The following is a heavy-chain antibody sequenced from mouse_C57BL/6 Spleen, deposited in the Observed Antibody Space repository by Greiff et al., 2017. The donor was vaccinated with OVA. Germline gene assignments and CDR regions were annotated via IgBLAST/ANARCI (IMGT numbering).Heavy chain of an antibody. Sequence: EVKLMESEGGLVQPGSSMKLSCTASGFTFSDYYMAWVRQVPEKGLEWVANINYDGSSTYYLDSLKSRFIISRDNAKNILYLQMSSLKSEDTATYYCAREGGSSGYVGAMDYWGQGTSVTVSS. CDR3: AREGGSSGYVGAMDY. CDR1: GFTFSDYY. CDR2: INYDGSST. J-gene: IGHJ4*01. D-gene: IGHD3-2*02. V-gene: IGHV5-16*01.